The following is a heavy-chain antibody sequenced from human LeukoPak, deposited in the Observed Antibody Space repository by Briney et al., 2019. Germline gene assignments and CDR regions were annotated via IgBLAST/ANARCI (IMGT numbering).Heavy chain of an antibody. D-gene: IGHD1-26*01. CDR3: ARHPSYSGSYHVRPDY. CDR2: IYYSGST. CDR1: GGSISSYY. J-gene: IGHJ4*02. Sequence: SETLSLTCTVSGGSISSYYWSWIRQPPGKGLEWIGYIYYSGSTNYNPSLKSRVTISVDTSKNQFSLKLSSVTAADTAVYYCARHPSYSGSYHVRPDYWGQGALVTVSS. V-gene: IGHV4-59*08.